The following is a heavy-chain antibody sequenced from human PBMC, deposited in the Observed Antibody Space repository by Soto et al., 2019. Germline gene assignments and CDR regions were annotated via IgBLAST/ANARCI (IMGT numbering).Heavy chain of an antibody. D-gene: IGHD5-12*01. V-gene: IGHV5-51*01. CDR1: GYSFTSYW. CDR3: ARQSSGYDYLVASDI. Sequence: PGESLKISCKGSGYSFTSYWIGWVRQMPGKGLEWMGIIYPGDSDTRYSPSFQGQVTISADKSISTAYLQWSSLKASDTAMYYCARQSSGYDYLVASDIWGQGTMVTVSS. CDR2: IYPGDSDT. J-gene: IGHJ3*02.